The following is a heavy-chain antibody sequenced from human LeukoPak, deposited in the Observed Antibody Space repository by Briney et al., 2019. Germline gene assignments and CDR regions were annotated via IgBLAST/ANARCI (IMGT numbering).Heavy chain of an antibody. CDR1: DDSISSDTYF. V-gene: IGHV4-61*02. J-gene: IGHJ4*02. CDR2: IYTSGRT. D-gene: IGHD2-15*01. CDR3: ARGIRTPIVDY. Sequence: SETLSLTCTVSDDSISSDTYFWNWIRQPAGQGPEWIGRIYTSGRTNYNPSLKSRVTLSVDTSKNQFSLRLTSVTAADTAVYFCARGIRTPIVDYWGQGTLVTVSS.